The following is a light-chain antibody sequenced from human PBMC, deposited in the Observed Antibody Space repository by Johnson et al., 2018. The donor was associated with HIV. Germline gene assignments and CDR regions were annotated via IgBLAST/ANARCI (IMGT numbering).Light chain of an antibody. Sequence: QAVLTQPPSVSAAPVQKVTISCSGSSSNIVNNYVSWYQQLPGTAPKLLIYDNNKRPSGIPDRFSGSKSGTSATLGITGLQTGDEADYYCGTWDSSLSAEVFGTGTKVTVL. CDR1: SSNIVNNY. V-gene: IGLV1-51*01. CDR2: DNN. CDR3: GTWDSSLSAEV. J-gene: IGLJ1*01.